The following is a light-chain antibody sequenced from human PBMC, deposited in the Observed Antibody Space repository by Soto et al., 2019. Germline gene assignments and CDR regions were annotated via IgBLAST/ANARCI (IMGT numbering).Light chain of an antibody. Sequence: QSVLTQPPSASGSPGQSVTISCTGTSSDVGGYNYVSWYQQHPGKAPKLMIYEVSKRPSGVPDRFSGSKSGNTASLTVSGLQAEDEADYYCSSYVGSNHSPNVFGTGTKVTVL. J-gene: IGLJ1*01. CDR1: SSDVGGYNY. CDR3: SSYVGSNHSPNV. CDR2: EVS. V-gene: IGLV2-8*01.